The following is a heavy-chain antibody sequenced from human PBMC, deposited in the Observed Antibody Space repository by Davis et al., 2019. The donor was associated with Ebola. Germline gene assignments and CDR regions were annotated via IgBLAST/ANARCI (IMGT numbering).Heavy chain of an antibody. J-gene: IGHJ4*02. D-gene: IGHD2-15*01. V-gene: IGHV1-2*04. CDR1: GYTFTGYY. CDR3: ARLDVAATEGVDY. CDR2: INPNSGGT. Sequence: ASVKVSCKASGYTFTGYYMHWVRQAPGQGLEWMGWINPNSGGTNYAQKFQGWVTMTRDTSISTAYMELSSLRSEDTAVYYCARLDVAATEGVDYWGQGTLVTVSS.